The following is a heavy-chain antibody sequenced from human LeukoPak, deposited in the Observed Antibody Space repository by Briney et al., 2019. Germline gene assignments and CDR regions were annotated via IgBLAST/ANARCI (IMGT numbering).Heavy chain of an antibody. J-gene: IGHJ4*02. CDR3: ARGGSLLWFGEYYY. V-gene: IGHV4-39*07. CDR1: GNSISSRSYY. Sequence: SETLSLTCTVSGNSISSRSYYWGWIRQPPGKGLEWIGSIYYSGSTYYNPSLKSRVTIPVDTSKSQFSLKLSSVTAADTAVYYCARGGSLLWFGEYYYWGQGTLVTVSS. D-gene: IGHD3-10*01. CDR2: IYYSGST.